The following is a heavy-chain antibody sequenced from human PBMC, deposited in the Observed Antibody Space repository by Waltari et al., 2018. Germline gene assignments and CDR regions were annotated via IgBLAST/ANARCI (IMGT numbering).Heavy chain of an antibody. CDR1: GYSFTSYW. CDR3: ARPRGDSYDRPVYMDV. CDR2: IYPGDSDN. D-gene: IGHD5-18*01. J-gene: IGHJ6*03. V-gene: IGHV5-51*01. Sequence: EVQLVQSGAEVKKPGESLKISCKGSGYSFTSYWIGWVRQMPGKGLEWMGIIYPGDSDNRYSPSFQGQVTISADKSISTAYLQWSSLKASDTAMYYCARPRGDSYDRPVYMDVWGKGTTVTISS.